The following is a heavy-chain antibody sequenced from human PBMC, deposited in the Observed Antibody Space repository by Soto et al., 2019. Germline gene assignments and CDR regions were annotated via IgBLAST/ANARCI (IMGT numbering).Heavy chain of an antibody. Sequence: SETLSLTCAVYGGSFSGYYWSWIRQPPGKGLEWIGEINHSGSTNYNPSLKSRVTISVDTSKNQFSLKLSSVTAADTAVYYCARGYSSGWYRNWGQGTLVTVSS. CDR2: INHSGST. CDR3: ARGYSSGWYRN. J-gene: IGHJ4*02. D-gene: IGHD6-19*01. V-gene: IGHV4-34*01. CDR1: GGSFSGYY.